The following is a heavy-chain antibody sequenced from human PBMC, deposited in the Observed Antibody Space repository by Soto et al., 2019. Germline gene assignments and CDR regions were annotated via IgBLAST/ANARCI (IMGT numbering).Heavy chain of an antibody. CDR2: MNSDGGSI. CDR3: ATAEVDY. J-gene: IGHJ4*02. V-gene: IGHV3-74*01. Sequence: EVQLVESGGGLVQPGGSLRLSCAVAGYTFGNHWMHWVRQAPGKGLEWVSRMNSDGGSINYADSVKGRFTVSRDNAKNTLYLQMNSLRVEDTSVYYCATAEVDYWGPGTLVTVSS. CDR1: GYTFGNHW.